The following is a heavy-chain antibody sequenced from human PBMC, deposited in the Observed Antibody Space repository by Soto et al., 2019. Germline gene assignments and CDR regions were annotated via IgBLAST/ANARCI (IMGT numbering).Heavy chain of an antibody. D-gene: IGHD3-3*01. CDR1: GGTFSSYA. CDR3: ARDRDTIFGASLYYYGMDV. CDR2: IIPIFGTA. J-gene: IGHJ6*02. Sequence: QVQLVQSGAEVKKPGSSVKVSCKASGGTFSSYAISWVRQAPGQGLEWMGGIIPIFGTANYAQKFQGRVTITADESTSTAYMELRSLRSEDTAVYYCARDRDTIFGASLYYYGMDVWGQGTTVTVSS. V-gene: IGHV1-69*01.